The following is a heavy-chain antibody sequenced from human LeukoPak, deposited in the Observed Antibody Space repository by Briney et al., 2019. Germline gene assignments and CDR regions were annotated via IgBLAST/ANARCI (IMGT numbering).Heavy chain of an antibody. CDR1: GYTFTGYY. D-gene: IGHD3-10*01. CDR3: ARDGSGSYNWFDP. CDR2: INPNSGGT. V-gene: IGHV1-2*02. Sequence: ASVKVSCKASGYTFTGYYMHWVRQAPGQGLEWMGWINPNSGGTNYAQKFQGRVNMTRDTSISTAYMELSRLRSDDTAVYYCARDGSGSYNWFDPWGQGTLVTVSS. J-gene: IGHJ5*02.